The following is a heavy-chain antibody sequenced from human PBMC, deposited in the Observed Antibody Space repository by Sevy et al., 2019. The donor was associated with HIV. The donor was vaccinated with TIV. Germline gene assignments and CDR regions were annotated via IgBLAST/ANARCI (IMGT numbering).Heavy chain of an antibody. V-gene: IGHV4-59*01. CDR1: GGSISGYF. CDR2: IYYSGST. Sequence: SETLSLTCSVSGGSISGYFWTWFRQPPGKGLEWIGYIYYSGSTNSNPSLKSRVSISLDTSKNQFSLRLNSVTAADTAVYYCASGSGSYYDAFHIWGQGTMVTVSS. D-gene: IGHD1-26*01. J-gene: IGHJ3*02. CDR3: ASGSGSYYDAFHI.